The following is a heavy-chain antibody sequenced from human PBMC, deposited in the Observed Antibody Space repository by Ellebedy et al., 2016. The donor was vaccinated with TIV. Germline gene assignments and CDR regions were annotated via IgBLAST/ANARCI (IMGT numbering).Heavy chain of an antibody. CDR3: AKDSGYSGMRHFDL. J-gene: IGHJ2*01. Sequence: GGSLRLSXVASGFTSEDYAMHWVRQAPGKGLEWLSYISWNGGTIVYADSVKGRFTISRDNAKNSLYLQMNSLRPEDTALYYCAKDSGYSGMRHFDLWGRGTLVTVSS. CDR2: ISWNGGTI. D-gene: IGHD6-13*01. V-gene: IGHV3-9*02. CDR1: GFTSEDYA.